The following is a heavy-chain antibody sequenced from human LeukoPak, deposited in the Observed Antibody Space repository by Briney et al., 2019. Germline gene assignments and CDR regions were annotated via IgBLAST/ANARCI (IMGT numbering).Heavy chain of an antibody. V-gene: IGHV1-2*02. CDR2: INPNSGGT. CDR1: GYTFIGYS. CDR3: ARDVSVATYYFDY. J-gene: IGHJ4*02. D-gene: IGHD5-12*01. Sequence: ASLKVSCKASGYTFIGYSMHWVRQAPGQGLEWMGWINPNSGGTDYAQKFQGRVSMTRDTSASTAYMDLSSLRSEDVAVYYCARDVSVATYYFDYWGQGTLVTVSS.